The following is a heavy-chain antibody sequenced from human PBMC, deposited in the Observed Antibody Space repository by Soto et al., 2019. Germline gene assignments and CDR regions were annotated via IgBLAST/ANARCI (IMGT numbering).Heavy chain of an antibody. CDR3: AKGHLKEQPIEY. D-gene: IGHD6-13*01. J-gene: IGHJ4*02. Sequence: PGGSLRLSCAASGFTFSSYGMHWVRQAPGKGLEWVAVISYDGSNKYYADSVKGRFTISRDNSKNTLYLQMNSLRAEDTAVYYCAKGHLKEQPIEYWGQGTLVTVSS. CDR2: ISYDGSNK. V-gene: IGHV3-30*18. CDR1: GFTFSSYG.